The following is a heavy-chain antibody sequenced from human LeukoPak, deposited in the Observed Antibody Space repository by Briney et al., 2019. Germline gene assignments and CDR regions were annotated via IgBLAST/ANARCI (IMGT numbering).Heavy chain of an antibody. Sequence: PPGGSLRLSCAASGFTFSSYWMHWVRQAPGKGLVWVSRINSDGSSTSYADSVKGRFTISRDNAKNTLYLQMNSLRAEDTAVYYCARDQGYYDILTGYSAAAFDIWGQGTMVTVSS. CDR2: INSDGSST. CDR1: GFTFSSYW. CDR3: ARDQGYYDILTGYSAAAFDI. J-gene: IGHJ3*02. V-gene: IGHV3-74*01. D-gene: IGHD3-9*01.